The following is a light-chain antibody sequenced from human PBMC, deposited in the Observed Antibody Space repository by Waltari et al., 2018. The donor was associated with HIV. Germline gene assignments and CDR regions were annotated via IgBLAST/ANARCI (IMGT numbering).Light chain of an antibody. V-gene: IGLV2-14*03. CDR1: SSDVGGYNY. CDR2: DVS. CDR3: SSYTSSSTPVV. J-gene: IGLJ2*01. Sequence: QSALTQPASVSGSPGQSITISCTGTSSDVGGYNYVSWYQQPPGKAPKLMIYDVSNRPSGVSNRFSGSNSGNTASLTISGLQAEDEADYYCSSYTSSSTPVVFGGGTKLTVL.